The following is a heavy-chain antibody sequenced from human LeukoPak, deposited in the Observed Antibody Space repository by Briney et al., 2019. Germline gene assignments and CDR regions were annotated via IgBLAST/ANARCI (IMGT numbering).Heavy chain of an antibody. CDR3: ARDFRHPIYYYGSGSYYNFDY. CDR2: ISWNSDNI. Sequence: GGSLRLSCAASGFTFDDYAMHWVRQAPGKGLEWVSGISWNSDNIGYADSVKGRFTISRDNAKNSLYLQMNSLRAEDTALYYCARDFRHPIYYYGSGSYYNFDYWGQGTLVTVSS. J-gene: IGHJ4*02. D-gene: IGHD3-10*01. V-gene: IGHV3-9*01. CDR1: GFTFDDYA.